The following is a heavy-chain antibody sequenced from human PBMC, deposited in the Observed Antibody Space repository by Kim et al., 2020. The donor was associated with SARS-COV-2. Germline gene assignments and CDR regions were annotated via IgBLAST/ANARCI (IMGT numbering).Heavy chain of an antibody. Sequence: ASVKVSCKASGYTFTGYYIHWVRQAPGQGLEWMGRINPNSGGTSYAQKFQGRVTMTRDTSISTAYMELSSLRSDDTALYYCAREKYSSSLGFWGQGTLVT. CDR1: GYTFTGYY. D-gene: IGHD6-13*01. J-gene: IGHJ4*02. CDR3: AREKYSSSLGF. V-gene: IGHV1-2*06. CDR2: INPNSGGT.